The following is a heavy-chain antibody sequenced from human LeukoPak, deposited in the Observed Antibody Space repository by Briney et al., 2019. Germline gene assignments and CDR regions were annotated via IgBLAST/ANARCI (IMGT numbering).Heavy chain of an antibody. V-gene: IGHV4-59*12. D-gene: IGHD1-26*01. J-gene: IGHJ3*02. Sequence: SETLSLTCTVSGGSISSYYWSWIRQPPGKGLEWIGYIYYSGSTNYNPSLKSRVTISVDTSKNQFSLKLSSVTAADTAVYYCARDQGSYLGAFGIWGQGTMVTVSS. CDR1: GGSISSYY. CDR3: ARDQGSYLGAFGI. CDR2: IYYSGST.